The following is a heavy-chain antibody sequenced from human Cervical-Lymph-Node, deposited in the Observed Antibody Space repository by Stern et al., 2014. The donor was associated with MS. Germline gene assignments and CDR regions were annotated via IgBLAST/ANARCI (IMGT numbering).Heavy chain of an antibody. Sequence: VQLVQSGAEVKKPGESLKISCEGSGYSFTSYWVGWVRQMPGEGLEWMGIIYPGDSDTRYSPSFQGQVTISADKSISTTYLQWSSLKASDTAMYYCARSREMATIPPDYWGQGTLVTVTS. J-gene: IGHJ4*02. CDR1: GYSFTSYW. CDR2: IYPGDSDT. D-gene: IGHD5-24*01. V-gene: IGHV5-51*03. CDR3: ARSREMATIPPDY.